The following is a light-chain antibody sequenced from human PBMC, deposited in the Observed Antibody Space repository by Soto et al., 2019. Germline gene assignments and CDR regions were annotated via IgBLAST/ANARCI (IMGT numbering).Light chain of an antibody. Sequence: IQMTQSPSSLSASVGDRVTITCRASQDISTSLVWYQQKPGKVPKLLIYAASTLQSGVPSRFSGGGSGTDFTLTVSGLQPEDVGTYYCQNYDVLPLTFGGGTKVDIK. CDR3: QNYDVLPLT. V-gene: IGKV1-27*01. CDR2: AAS. J-gene: IGKJ4*01. CDR1: QDISTS.